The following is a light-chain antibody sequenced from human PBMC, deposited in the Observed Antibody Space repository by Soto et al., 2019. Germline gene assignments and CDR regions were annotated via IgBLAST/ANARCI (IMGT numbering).Light chain of an antibody. V-gene: IGLV2-14*01. J-gene: IGLJ2*01. CDR2: DVS. Sequence: QSVLTQPASVSGSPGQSITISCTGTSSDVGGYNYVSWYQQHPGKAPKLLIYDVSYRPSGVSTRFSGSKSGNTASLTISGLQAEDEADYHCSSATDSSTLVVFGGGTKLTVL. CDR1: SSDVGGYNY. CDR3: SSATDSSTLVV.